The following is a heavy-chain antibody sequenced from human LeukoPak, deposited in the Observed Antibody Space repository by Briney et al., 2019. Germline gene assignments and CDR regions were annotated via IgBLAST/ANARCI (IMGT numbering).Heavy chain of an antibody. Sequence: GASVKVSCKASGYTFTSYGISWVRQAPGQGLEWMGWINAGNGNTKYSQEFQGRVTITRDTSASTAYMELSSLRSEDMAVYYCARVGDGFDYWGQGTLVTVSS. D-gene: IGHD2-21*02. V-gene: IGHV1-3*03. CDR1: GYTFTSYG. CDR2: INAGNGNT. J-gene: IGHJ4*02. CDR3: ARVGDGFDY.